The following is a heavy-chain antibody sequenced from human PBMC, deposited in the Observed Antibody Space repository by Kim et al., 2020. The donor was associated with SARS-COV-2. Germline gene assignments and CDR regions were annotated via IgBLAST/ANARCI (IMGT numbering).Heavy chain of an antibody. Sequence: GGSLRLSCAASGFTVSSNYMSWVRQAPGKGLEWVSVIYSGGSTYYADSVKGRFTISRDNSKNTLYLQMNSLRAGDTAVYYCARGVLNWYQNPYYFDYWGQGTLVTVSS. V-gene: IGHV3-53*01. D-gene: IGHD1-20*01. CDR2: IYSGGST. CDR1: GFTVSSNY. CDR3: ARGVLNWYQNPYYFDY. J-gene: IGHJ4*02.